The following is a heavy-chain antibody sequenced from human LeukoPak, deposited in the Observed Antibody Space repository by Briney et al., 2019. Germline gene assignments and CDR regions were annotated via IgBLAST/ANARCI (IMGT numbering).Heavy chain of an antibody. V-gene: IGHV3-53*01. D-gene: IGHD2-15*01. CDR1: GFTVSSSF. CDR3: AREPSDIALDV. Sequence: GGSLRLSCAASGFTVSSSFMNWVRQAPGKGLEWVSVIYAGGGTSYADSVKGRFTISRDNSKNTLYLQMNSLRAEDTAVCYCAREPSDIALDVWGQGTTVTVSS. J-gene: IGHJ6*02. CDR2: IYAGGGT.